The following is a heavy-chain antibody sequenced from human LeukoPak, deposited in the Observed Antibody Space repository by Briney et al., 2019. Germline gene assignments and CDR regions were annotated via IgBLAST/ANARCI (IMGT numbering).Heavy chain of an antibody. V-gene: IGHV1-46*01. D-gene: IGHD6-19*01. J-gene: IGHJ4*02. Sequence: ASVKVSCKASGYTFTSYYMHWLRQAPGQGLEWMGIINPSGGSTTYAQKFQGRVTMTRDTSTSTVYMVLSSLRSEDTAVYYCARAVADFDYWGQGTLVTVSS. CDR3: ARAVADFDY. CDR1: GYTFTSYY. CDR2: INPSGGST.